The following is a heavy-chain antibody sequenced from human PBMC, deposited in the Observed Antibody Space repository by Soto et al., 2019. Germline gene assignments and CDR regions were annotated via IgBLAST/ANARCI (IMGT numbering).Heavy chain of an antibody. D-gene: IGHD2-15*01. Sequence: SETLSLTCAVYGGSFSGYYWSWIRQPPGKGLEWIGEINHSGSTNYNPSLKSRVTISVDTSKNQISLKMSSVTAADTAGYYCARDGGKNLYYYYGMDVWGQGTTVTVSS. CDR2: INHSGST. CDR1: GGSFSGYY. V-gene: IGHV4-34*01. CDR3: ARDGGKNLYYYYGMDV. J-gene: IGHJ6*02.